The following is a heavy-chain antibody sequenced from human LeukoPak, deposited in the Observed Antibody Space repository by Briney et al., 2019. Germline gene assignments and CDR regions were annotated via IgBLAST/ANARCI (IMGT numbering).Heavy chain of an antibody. Sequence: SETLSLTCTVSNDSINSSSYYWGWIRQPPGKGLEWIGNIYYSGRTYYNPSLKSRVTISMDTSKNQFSLKLTSVTAADTALYYCASEPLRWTKEGHYWGQGTLVTVSS. V-gene: IGHV4-39*07. CDR1: NDSINSSSYY. CDR2: IYYSGRT. CDR3: ASEPLRWTKEGHY. D-gene: IGHD4-23*01. J-gene: IGHJ4*02.